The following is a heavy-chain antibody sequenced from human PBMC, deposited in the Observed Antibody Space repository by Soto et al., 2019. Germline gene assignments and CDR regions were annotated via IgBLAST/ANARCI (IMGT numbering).Heavy chain of an antibody. CDR2: IRSKANDYAT. D-gene: IGHD2-15*01. Sequence: EVQLVESGGGLVQPGGSLKLSCAASGFTLSGSAVHWVRQASGKGLEWVGRIRSKANDYATTYGAPVRGRFTISRDDSKNTAYLQMNSLKTEDTAVYFCSSPSRASCSGAGCYDYWGQGTLVTVSS. J-gene: IGHJ4*02. CDR3: SSPSRASCSGAGCYDY. V-gene: IGHV3-73*02. CDR1: GFTLSGSA.